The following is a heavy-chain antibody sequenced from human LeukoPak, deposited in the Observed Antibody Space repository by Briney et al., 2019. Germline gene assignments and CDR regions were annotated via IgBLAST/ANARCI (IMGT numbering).Heavy chain of an antibody. CDR2: INHGGST. CDR1: GGSSSGYY. J-gene: IGHJ4*02. V-gene: IGHV4-34*01. CDR3: AIYGDYTFDY. Sequence: SETLSLTCAVYGGSSSGYYRSWIRQPPGKGLEWIGNINHGGSTSYNPSLKSRVAFSVDTSKNQFSLNLSSVTAADTAVYYCAIYGDYTFDYWGQGTLVTVSS. D-gene: IGHD4-17*01.